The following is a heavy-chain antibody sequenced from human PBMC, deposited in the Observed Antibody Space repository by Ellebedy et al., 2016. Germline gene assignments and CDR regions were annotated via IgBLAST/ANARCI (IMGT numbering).Heavy chain of an antibody. J-gene: IGHJ4*02. Sequence: SETLSLXXAVYGGSFSGYYWSWIRQPPGKGLEWIGEINHSGSTNYNPSLKSRVTISVDTSKNQFSLKLSSVTAADTAVYYCARESGKLRSTSQNYFDYWGQGTLVTVSS. CDR3: ARESGKLRSTSQNYFDY. D-gene: IGHD3-16*01. V-gene: IGHV4-34*01. CDR1: GGSFSGYY. CDR2: INHSGST.